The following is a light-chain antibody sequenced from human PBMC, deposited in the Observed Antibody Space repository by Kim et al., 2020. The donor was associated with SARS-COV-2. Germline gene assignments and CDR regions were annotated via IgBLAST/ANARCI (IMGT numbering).Light chain of an antibody. CDR2: LNSDGSH. Sequence: QPVLTQSPSASASLGATVKLTCTLSSGHSRNAIAWHQQQPERGPRYLMKLNSDGSHTKGEGIPDRFSGSSSGAERSLTTSTLQSVDEAVDNSETWDTLVQVFGGGTQLTVL. CDR3: ETWDTLVQV. CDR1: SGHSRNA. J-gene: IGLJ3*02. V-gene: IGLV4-69*01.